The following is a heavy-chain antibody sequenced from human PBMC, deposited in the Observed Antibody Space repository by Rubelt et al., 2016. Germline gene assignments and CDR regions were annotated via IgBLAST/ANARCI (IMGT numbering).Heavy chain of an antibody. V-gene: IGHV3-74*01. Sequence: EVQLVESGGGLVQPGGSLRLSCAASGFIFGSHWMHWVRRPGKGLVWVSRINSDGGDITYPESVKGRLTISRDKARNTLYLQMNSLREEDTDVSYCARGPLSGSHWDGGYWGQGTLVTVSS. J-gene: IGHJ4*02. CDR3: ARGPLSGSHWDGGY. CDR1: GFIFGSHW. CDR2: INSDGGDI. D-gene: IGHD1-26*01.